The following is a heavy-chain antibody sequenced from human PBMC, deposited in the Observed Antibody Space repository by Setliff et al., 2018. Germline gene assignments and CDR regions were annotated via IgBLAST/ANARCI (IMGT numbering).Heavy chain of an antibody. CDR2: INQYGSEK. CDR1: GFTFSTYW. V-gene: IGHV3-7*01. D-gene: IGHD2-15*01. CDR3: ARDIRGILSLHGFDS. Sequence: GGSLRLSCAASGFTFSTYWMSWVRQAPGKGLEWVANINQYGSEKYYVDSVKGRFTISRDNAKTSLYLQMNSLRAEDTAIYYCARDIRGILSLHGFDSWGQGTLVTVSS. J-gene: IGHJ4*02.